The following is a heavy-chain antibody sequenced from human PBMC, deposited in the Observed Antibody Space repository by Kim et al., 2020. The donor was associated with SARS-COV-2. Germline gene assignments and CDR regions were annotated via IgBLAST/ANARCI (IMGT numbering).Heavy chain of an antibody. V-gene: IGHV5-51*01. CDR1: GYSFTSYW. CDR3: ATSGRAKRQVAARPPDAFDI. D-gene: IGHD6-6*01. CDR2: IYPGDSDT. J-gene: IGHJ3*02. Sequence: GESLKISCKGSGYSFTSYWIGWVRQMPGKGLEWMGIIYPGDSDTSYSPSFQGQVTISADKSISTAYLQWSSLKASDTAMYYCATSGRAKRQVAARPPDAFDIWGQGTMVTVAS.